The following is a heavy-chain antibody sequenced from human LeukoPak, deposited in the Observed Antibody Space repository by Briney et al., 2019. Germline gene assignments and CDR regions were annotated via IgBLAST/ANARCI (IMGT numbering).Heavy chain of an antibody. J-gene: IGHJ4*02. CDR3: ARRVEAYGFDY. D-gene: IGHD3-10*01. CDR1: GYTFTGYY. CDR2: INPNSGGT. V-gene: IGHV1-2*06. Sequence: GASVKVSCKASGYTFTGYYMHWVRQAPGQGVEWMGRINPNSGGTNYAQKFQGRVTMTRNTSISTAYMELSRLRSDDTAVYYCARRVEAYGFDYWGQGTLVTVSS.